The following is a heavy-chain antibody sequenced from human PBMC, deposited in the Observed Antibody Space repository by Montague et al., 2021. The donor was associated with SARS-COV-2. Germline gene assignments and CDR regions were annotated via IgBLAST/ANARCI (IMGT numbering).Heavy chain of an antibody. V-gene: IGHV4-59*01. CDR1: GGSISSYY. D-gene: IGHD6-19*01. CDR3: ARGLSRYSSGKTPFLHSEMDV. CDR2: IYYSGST. Sequence: SETLSLTCTVSGGSISSYYWSWIRQPPGKGLEWIGYIYYSGSTNYNPPLKSRVTISVDTSKNQFSLKLSSVTAADTAVYYCARGLSRYSSGKTPFLHSEMDVWGQGTTVTVSS. J-gene: IGHJ6*02.